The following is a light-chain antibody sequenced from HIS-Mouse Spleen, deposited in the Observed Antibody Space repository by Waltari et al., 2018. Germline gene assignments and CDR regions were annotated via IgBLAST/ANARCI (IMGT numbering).Light chain of an antibody. CDR1: NIGSKS. Sequence: SYVLTQPPSVSVAPGKTARITCGGNNIGSKSVHWYQQKPGQAPVLVVYDDSDRPSGITERFSGSNSGNTATLTISSVEAGDEADYYCQVWDSSSDHPYVFGTGTKVTVL. J-gene: IGLJ1*01. V-gene: IGLV3-21*03. CDR2: DDS. CDR3: QVWDSSSDHPYV.